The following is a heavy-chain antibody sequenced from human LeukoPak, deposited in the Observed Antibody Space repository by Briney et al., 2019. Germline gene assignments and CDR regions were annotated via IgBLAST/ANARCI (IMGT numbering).Heavy chain of an antibody. Sequence: GGSLRLSCAASGFTFSSYWMSWVRQAPGKELEWVAIMKPDGSESYCVDSVEGRFTVSRDNTKNSLYLQMNSLSAEDTAVYYCARDPYSSGWPSYYYYGMDVWGQGTTVTVSS. CDR3: ARDPYSSGWPSYYYYGMDV. CDR2: MKPDGSES. CDR1: GFTFSSYW. J-gene: IGHJ6*02. D-gene: IGHD6-19*01. V-gene: IGHV3-7*01.